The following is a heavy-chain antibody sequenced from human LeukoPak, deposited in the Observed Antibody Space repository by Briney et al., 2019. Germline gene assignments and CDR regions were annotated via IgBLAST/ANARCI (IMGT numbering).Heavy chain of an antibody. Sequence: PGGSLRLSGVASGFTFGSYWMTWVRQAPGKGLEWVANIQPDGSQGLYVDAVKGRFIISRDNAKKSLYLQMNSLRAEDTAVYYCTRDPLYGALDSWGQGTLVTVSS. D-gene: IGHD4-17*01. CDR2: IQPDGSQG. V-gene: IGHV3-7*01. CDR1: GFTFGSYW. J-gene: IGHJ4*02. CDR3: TRDPLYGALDS.